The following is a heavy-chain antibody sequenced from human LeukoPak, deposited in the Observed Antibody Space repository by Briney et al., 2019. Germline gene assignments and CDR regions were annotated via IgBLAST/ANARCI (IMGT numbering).Heavy chain of an antibody. CDR3: AGRGDGNLYYFDH. CDR2: IKLDGGEK. V-gene: IGHV3-7*04. Sequence: GGSLRLSCAASGFTFSSYWMSWGRQAPGKGLEWGANIKLDGGEKYYVASVKGRFTISRDNAKNSLYLQMNGLRPEDTAVYYCAGRGDGNLYYFDHWGQGTLVTASS. CDR1: GFTFSSYW. D-gene: IGHD5-24*01. J-gene: IGHJ4*02.